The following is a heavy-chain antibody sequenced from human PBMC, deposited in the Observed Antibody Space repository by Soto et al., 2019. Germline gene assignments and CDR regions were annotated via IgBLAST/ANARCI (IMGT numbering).Heavy chain of an antibody. D-gene: IGHD3-3*01. J-gene: IGHJ6*02. CDR3: AKGRSGYSNYYGMDV. CDR2: ISGSGGST. CDR1: GFTFSSYA. V-gene: IGHV3-23*01. Sequence: LRLSCAASGFTFSSYAMSWVRQAPGKGLEWVSAISGSGGSTYYADSVKGRFTISRDNSKNTLYLQMNSLRAEDTAVYYCAKGRSGYSNYYGMDVWGQGTTVTVSS.